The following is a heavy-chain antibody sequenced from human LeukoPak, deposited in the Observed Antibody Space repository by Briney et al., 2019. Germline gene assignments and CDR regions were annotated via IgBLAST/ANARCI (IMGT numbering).Heavy chain of an antibody. CDR1: GFTFSDYY. Sequence: PGGSLRLSCAASGFTFSDYYMSWIRQAPGKGLEWVSAISGSGGSTYYADSVKGRFTISRDNSKNTLYLQMNSLRAEDTAVYYCAKTQQWLASRRDFDYWGQGTLVTVSS. D-gene: IGHD6-19*01. CDR2: ISGSGGST. J-gene: IGHJ4*02. V-gene: IGHV3-23*01. CDR3: AKTQQWLASRRDFDY.